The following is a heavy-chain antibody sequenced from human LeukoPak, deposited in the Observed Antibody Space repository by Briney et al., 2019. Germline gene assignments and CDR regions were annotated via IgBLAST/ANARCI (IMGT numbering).Heavy chain of an antibody. CDR1: GYTFTSYG. D-gene: IGHD5-18*01. Sequence: ASVKVSCKASGYTFTSYGISWVRQAPGQGLEWMGWINTNTGNPTYAQGFTGRFVFSLDTSVSTAYLQISSLKAEDTAVYYCARGGTAMVPYYYYGMDVWGQGTTVTVSS. CDR2: INTNTGNP. V-gene: IGHV7-4-1*02. J-gene: IGHJ6*02. CDR3: ARGGTAMVPYYYYGMDV.